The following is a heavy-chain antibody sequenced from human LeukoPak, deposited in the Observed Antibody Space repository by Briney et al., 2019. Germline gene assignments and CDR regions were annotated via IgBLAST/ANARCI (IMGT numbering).Heavy chain of an antibody. J-gene: IGHJ4*02. CDR2: ISSSRGIT. D-gene: IGHD4-17*01. Sequence: GGSLRLSCAASGFTFSDYAMSWVRQAPGKGLEWVSVISSSRGITYYADSVKGRFTISRDNSKNTLYLQMNSLRAEDTAVYYCAKDIYGDYGGLDYWGQGTLVTVSS. V-gene: IGHV3-23*01. CDR3: AKDIYGDYGGLDY. CDR1: GFTFSDYA.